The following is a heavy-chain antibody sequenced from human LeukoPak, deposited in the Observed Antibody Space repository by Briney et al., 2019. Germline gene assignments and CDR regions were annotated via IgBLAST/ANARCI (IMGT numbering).Heavy chain of an antibody. D-gene: IGHD3-22*01. V-gene: IGHV1-18*01. J-gene: IGHJ3*02. Sequence: ASVKVSCKASGYTFTSYGISWVRQAPGQGLEWMGWISAYNGNTNYAQKLQGRVTMTTDTSTSTAYMELRSLRSDDTAVYYCARYYDSSFSSQGLFDIWGQGTMVTVSS. CDR3: ARYYDSSFSSQGLFDI. CDR2: ISAYNGNT. CDR1: GYTFTSYG.